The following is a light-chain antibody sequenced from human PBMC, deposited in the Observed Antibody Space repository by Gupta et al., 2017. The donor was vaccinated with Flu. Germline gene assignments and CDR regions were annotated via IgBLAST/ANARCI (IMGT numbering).Light chain of an antibody. V-gene: IGKV3-20*01. CDR1: PSIDSKY. Sequence: EVVLTQSPGTLSLSLGETATLSCRASPSIDSKYLAWYQQKRGLAPRLLIFGASSRAIDIPDRFNGSGSGTDFTLTIDILDPEDFAVYYCQCDGTSLYTFGQGTRLEI. J-gene: IGKJ2*01. CDR2: GAS. CDR3: QCDGTSLYT.